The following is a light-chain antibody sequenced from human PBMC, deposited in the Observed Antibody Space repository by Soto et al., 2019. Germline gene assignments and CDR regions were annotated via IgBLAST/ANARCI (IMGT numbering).Light chain of an antibody. CDR2: GAS. V-gene: IGKV3-11*01. CDR3: HGRQIWPRT. CDR1: QSVSNNY. Sequence: PEEGRARSCSASQSVSNNYLAWYQQKPGQAPRLLIYGASNRATGIPARFSASGSGTGFTLTISDVQPEDFALYYRHGRQIWPRTIGRGTEVDIK. J-gene: IGKJ1*01.